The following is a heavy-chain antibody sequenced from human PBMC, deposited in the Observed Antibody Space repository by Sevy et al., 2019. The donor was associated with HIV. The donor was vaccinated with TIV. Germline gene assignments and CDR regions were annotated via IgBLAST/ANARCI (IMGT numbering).Heavy chain of an antibody. Sequence: GGSLGLSCAASGFTFSSYAMSWVRQAPGKGLGWVSTFSFGCGKINYADSVKGRFTISRDNSKNTLYLQMHSLRAEDTAVYYCAREGCSKPHDYRGQGTLVTVSS. J-gene: IGHJ4*02. CDR1: GFTFSSYA. D-gene: IGHD3-10*02. CDR3: AREGCSKPHDY. CDR2: FSFGCGKI. V-gene: IGHV3-23*01.